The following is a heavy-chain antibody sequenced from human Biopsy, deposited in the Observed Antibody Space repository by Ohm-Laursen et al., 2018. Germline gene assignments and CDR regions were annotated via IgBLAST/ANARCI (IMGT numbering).Heavy chain of an antibody. J-gene: IGHJ3*01. CDR1: GFTFSTYW. CDR3: TRDTTYYAGTTYYDALDV. CDR2: ITTSGETT. V-gene: IGHV3-21*01. D-gene: IGHD2/OR15-2a*01. Sequence: SLRLSCSASGFTFSTYWMTWVRQAPGKGLEWVSAITTSGETTYYTDPVKGRFTISRDNAKNSLYLQMNSLRAEDTAVYYCTRDTTYYAGTTYYDALDVWGQGTTVTVSS.